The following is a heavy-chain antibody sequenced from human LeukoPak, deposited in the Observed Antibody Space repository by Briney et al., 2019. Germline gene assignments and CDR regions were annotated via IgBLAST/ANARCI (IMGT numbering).Heavy chain of an antibody. CDR3: ARAIAAHYFDTSGYYPDY. D-gene: IGHD3-22*01. V-gene: IGHV5-10-1*01. CDR2: IDPSDSYT. J-gene: IGHJ4*02. Sequence: GESLRISCKASGYTFTSYWITWVRQMPGKGLEWMGRIDPSDSYTYYSPSFQGHVTISADKSITTAYPQWSSLKASDTAMYYCARAIAAHYFDTSGYYPDYWGQGTLVTVSA. CDR1: GYTFTSYW.